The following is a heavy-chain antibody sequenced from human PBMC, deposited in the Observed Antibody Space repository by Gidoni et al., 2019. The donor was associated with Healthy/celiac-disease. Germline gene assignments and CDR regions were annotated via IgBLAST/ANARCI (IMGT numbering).Heavy chain of an antibody. CDR1: GFTFSGSA. CDR3: TRSPDYGDYPDY. D-gene: IGHD4-17*01. CDR2: IRSKANSYAT. J-gene: IGHJ4*02. V-gene: IGHV3-73*02. Sequence: EVQLVESGGGLVQPGGSLKLSCAASGFTFSGSAMHWVRQASGKGLEWVGRIRSKANSYATAYAASVKGRFTISRDDSKNTAYLQMNSLKTEDTAVYYCTRSPDYGDYPDYWGQGTLVTVSS.